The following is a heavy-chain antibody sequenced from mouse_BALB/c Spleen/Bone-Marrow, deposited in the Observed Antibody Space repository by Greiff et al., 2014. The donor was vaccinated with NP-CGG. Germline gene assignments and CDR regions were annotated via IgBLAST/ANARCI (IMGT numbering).Heavy chain of an antibody. Sequence: EVQLQQSGAELVKPGASVKLSCTASGFNIKDTYMHWVKQRPEQGLEWIGRIDPANGNTKYDPKFQGKATITADTSSNTAYLQLISLTSEDTAAYYCARWEYYAMDYWGQGTSVTVSS. J-gene: IGHJ4*01. CDR2: IDPANGNT. CDR3: ARWEYYAMDY. V-gene: IGHV14-3*02. D-gene: IGHD4-1*01. CDR1: GFNIKDTY.